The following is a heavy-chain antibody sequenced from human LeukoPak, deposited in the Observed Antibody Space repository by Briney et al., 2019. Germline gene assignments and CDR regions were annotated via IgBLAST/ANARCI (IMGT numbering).Heavy chain of an antibody. CDR1: GFTFSGSA. D-gene: IGHD6-6*01. Sequence: PGGSLRLSCAASGFTFSGSAMHWVRQASGKGLEWVGRIRSKANSYATAYAASVKGRFTISRDDSKNSLYLQMNSLKTEDTAVYYCVRVDSSYYLRYRGQGTLVTVSS. J-gene: IGHJ4*02. CDR3: VRVDSSYYLRY. V-gene: IGHV3-73*01. CDR2: IRSKANSYAT.